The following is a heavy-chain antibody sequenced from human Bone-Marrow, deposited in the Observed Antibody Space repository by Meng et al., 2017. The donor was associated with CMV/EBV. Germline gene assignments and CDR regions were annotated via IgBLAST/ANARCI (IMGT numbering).Heavy chain of an antibody. D-gene: IGHD5-18*01. CDR1: GFTFSSYG. CDR3: ARTGLADTGKANYYYYGMDV. Sequence: SLKISCAASGFTFSSYGMHWVRQAPGKGLEWVSGISWNSGSIGYADSVKGRFTISRDNAKNTLYLQMNSLRAEDTAVYYCARTGLADTGKANYYYYGMDVWGQGTTVTVSS. CDR2: ISWNSGSI. V-gene: IGHV3-9*01. J-gene: IGHJ6*02.